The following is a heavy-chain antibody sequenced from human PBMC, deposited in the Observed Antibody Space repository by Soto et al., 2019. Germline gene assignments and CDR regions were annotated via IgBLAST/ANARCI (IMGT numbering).Heavy chain of an antibody. CDR1: GFTFSSYW. CDR2: IKQDGSEK. D-gene: IGHD2-21*02. CDR3: ARDGGEAAYCGGDCYYFQH. V-gene: IGHV3-7*03. Sequence: GGSLRLSCAASGFTFSSYWMSWVRQAPGKGLEWVANIKQDGSEKYYVDSVKGRFTISRDNAKNSLYLQMNSLRAEDTAVYYCARDGGEAAYCGGDCYYFQHCGQGTLVTVSS. J-gene: IGHJ1*01.